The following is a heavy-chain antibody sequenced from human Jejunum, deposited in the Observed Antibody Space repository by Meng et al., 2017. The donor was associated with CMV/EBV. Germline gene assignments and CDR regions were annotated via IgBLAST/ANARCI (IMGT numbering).Heavy chain of an antibody. D-gene: IGHD5-12*01. CDR3: ARSGINDYGFFDS. CDR2: ISGYNGNT. V-gene: IGHV1-18*03. CDR1: GDKFRSYG. J-gene: IGHJ4*02. Sequence: CKVSGDKFRSYGINWVRQAPGQGPEWLGWISGYNGNTKYAERFQGRVTMTQDTSTNTAYMELTSLRSDDMAVHYCARSGINDYGFFDSWGQGSLVTVSS.